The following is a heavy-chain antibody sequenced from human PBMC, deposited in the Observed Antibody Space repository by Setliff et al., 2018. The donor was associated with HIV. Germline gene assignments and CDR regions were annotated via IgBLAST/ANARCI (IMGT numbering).Heavy chain of an antibody. CDR2: IYYSGST. CDR3: VRERIGELLNWFDP. D-gene: IGHD3-10*01. Sequence: SETLSLTGTVSGGSISSGDYYWTWIRQHPGKGLEWIGYIYYSGSTYYNPSLKSRVTISVDTSKNQFSLKLSSVTAADTAVYYCVRERIGELLNWFDPWGQGTLVTVSS. J-gene: IGHJ5*02. V-gene: IGHV4-31*03. CDR1: GGSISSGDYY.